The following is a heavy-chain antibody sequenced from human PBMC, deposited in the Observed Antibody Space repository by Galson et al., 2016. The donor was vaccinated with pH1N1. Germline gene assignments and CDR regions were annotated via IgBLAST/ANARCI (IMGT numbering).Heavy chain of an antibody. CDR2: IYLGGSLI. CDR1: GYRFPSSW. CDR3: ARQNDYGDYRGDAFDI. Sequence: QSGAEVKKPGESLKISCKGSGYRFPSSWIGWVRQMPGKGLEWMGIIYLGGSLIRYRPSFQGQVTISADKSVNIVYLEWVSLKASDTAMYYCARQNDYGDYRGDAFDIWGRGTLVTVSS. D-gene: IGHD4-17*01. V-gene: IGHV5-51*01. J-gene: IGHJ2*01.